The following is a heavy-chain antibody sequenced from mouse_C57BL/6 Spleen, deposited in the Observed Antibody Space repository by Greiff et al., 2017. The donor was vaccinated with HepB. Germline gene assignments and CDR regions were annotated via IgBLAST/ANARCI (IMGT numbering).Heavy chain of an antibody. CDR3: ARHRPHYYAMDY. CDR2: ISSGSSTI. CDR1: GFTFSDYG. Sequence: DVHLVESGGGLVKPGGSLKLSCAASGFTFSDYGMHWVRQAPEKGLEWVAYISSGSSTIYYADTVKGRFTISRDNAKNTLFLQMTSLRSEDTAMYYCARHRPHYYAMDYWGQGTSVTVSS. J-gene: IGHJ4*01. V-gene: IGHV5-17*01.